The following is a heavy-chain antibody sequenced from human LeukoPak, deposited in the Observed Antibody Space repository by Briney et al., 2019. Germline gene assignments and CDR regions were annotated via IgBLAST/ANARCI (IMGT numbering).Heavy chain of an antibody. V-gene: IGHV3-30-3*01. CDR1: GFTFSSYA. CDR2: ISYDGSNK. J-gene: IGHJ4*02. CDR3: ARGPAVGHFDY. Sequence: GGSLRLSCAASGFTFSSYAMPWVRQAPGKGLEWVAVISYDGSNKYYADSVKGRFTISRDNSKNTLYLQMNSLRAEDTAVYYCARGPAVGHFDYWGQGTLVTVSS.